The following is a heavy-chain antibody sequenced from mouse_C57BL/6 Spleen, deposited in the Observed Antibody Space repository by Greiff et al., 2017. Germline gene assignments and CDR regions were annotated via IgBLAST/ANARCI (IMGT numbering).Heavy chain of an antibody. V-gene: IGHV1-69*01. J-gene: IGHJ2*01. CDR3: ARRSSTWYFDY. CDR1: GYTFTSYW. Sequence: VQLQQPGAELVMPGASVKLSCKASGYTFTSYWMHWVKQRPGQGLEWIGEIDPSDSYTNYNQKFKGKSTLTVDKSSSTAYMQLSSLTSEDSAVYYCARRSSTWYFDYWRQGTTLTVSS. CDR2: IDPSDSYT.